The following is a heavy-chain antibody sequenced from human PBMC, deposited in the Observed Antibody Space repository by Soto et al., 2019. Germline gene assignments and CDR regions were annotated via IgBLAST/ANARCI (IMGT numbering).Heavy chain of an antibody. V-gene: IGHV1-18*01. CDR3: ARDRGYCSGGSCYSSPLDY. CDR1: GYTFTSYG. Sequence: ASVKVSCKASGYTFTSYGISWVRQAPGQGLEWMGWISAYNGNTNYAQKLQGRVTMTTDTSTSTAYMELRSLRSDDTAVYYCARDRGYCSGGSCYSSPLDYWGQGTLVTVSS. J-gene: IGHJ4*02. D-gene: IGHD2-15*01. CDR2: ISAYNGNT.